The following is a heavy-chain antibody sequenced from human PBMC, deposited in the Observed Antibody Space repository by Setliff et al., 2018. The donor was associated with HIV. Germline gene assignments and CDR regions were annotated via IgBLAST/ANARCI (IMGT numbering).Heavy chain of an antibody. CDR3: ARGGPTVAYGVDV. V-gene: IGHV4-38-2*01. J-gene: IGHJ6*02. CDR2: MFRTGTS. Sequence: SETLSLTCAVSGYSIRSGYYWGWIRQSPGKGLEWIGTMFRTGTSYYNPSLKGRVTISLDTSKNQFSLKLNSVTAADTAIYYCARGGPTVAYGVDVWGQGTTVTVSS. D-gene: IGHD4-17*01. CDR1: GYSIRSGYY.